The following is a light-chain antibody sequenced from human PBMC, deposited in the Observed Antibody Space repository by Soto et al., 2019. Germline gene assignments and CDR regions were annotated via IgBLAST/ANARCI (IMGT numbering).Light chain of an antibody. V-gene: IGKV3-15*01. J-gene: IGKJ5*01. CDR2: DVS. Sequence: EIILTQSPGTLSVSPGERATLSCRAAQGVTTNFAWYQQKSGQSPRLLMYDVSNRDTGVPARFSGSGSETDFTLTISGLRSEDSEVYFCQQYNNWPFSFGQGTRLEIK. CDR1: QGVTTN. CDR3: QQYNNWPFS.